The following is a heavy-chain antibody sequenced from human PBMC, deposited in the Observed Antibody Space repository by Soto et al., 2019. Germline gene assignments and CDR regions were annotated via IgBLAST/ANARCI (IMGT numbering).Heavy chain of an antibody. CDR1: GFTFSSYG. V-gene: IGHV3-33*01. CDR3: ARDHSEAVAVDY. CDR2: IWYDGSNK. Sequence: QVQLVESGGGVVQPGRSLRLSCAASGFTFSSYGMHWVRQAPGKGLEWVAVIWYDGSNKYYADSVKGRFTISRDNSKNTLYLQMNSLRAEDTAVYYCARDHSEAVAVDYWGQGTLVTVSS. J-gene: IGHJ4*02. D-gene: IGHD6-19*01.